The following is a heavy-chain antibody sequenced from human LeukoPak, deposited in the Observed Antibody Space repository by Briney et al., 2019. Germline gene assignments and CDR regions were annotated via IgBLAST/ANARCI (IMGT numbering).Heavy chain of an antibody. CDR2: ISGSGGST. CDR3: AKPRRMGATNYYYMDV. V-gene: IGHV3-23*01. D-gene: IGHD1-26*01. Sequence: PSETLSLTCTVSGGSISTYYWSWIRQPPGKGLEWVSAISGSGGSTYYADSVKGRFTISRDNSKNTLYLQMNSLRAEDTAVYYCAKPRRMGATNYYYMDVWGKGTTVTVSS. CDR1: GGSISTYY. J-gene: IGHJ6*03.